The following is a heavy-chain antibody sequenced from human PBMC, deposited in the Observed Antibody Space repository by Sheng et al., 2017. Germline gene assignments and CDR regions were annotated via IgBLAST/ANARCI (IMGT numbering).Heavy chain of an antibody. Sequence: QVQLQESGPGLVKPSETLSLTCTVSGYSISSGYYWGWIRQPPGKGLEWIGSIYHSGSTYYNPSLKSRVTISVDTSKNQFSLKLSSVTAADTAVYYCARDLGDDYSSSSGGYWGQGTPGHRSPQ. V-gene: IGHV4-38-2*02. J-gene: IGHJ4*02. CDR1: GYSISSGYY. CDR3: ARDLGDDYSSSSGGY. CDR2: IYHSGST. D-gene: IGHD6-13*01.